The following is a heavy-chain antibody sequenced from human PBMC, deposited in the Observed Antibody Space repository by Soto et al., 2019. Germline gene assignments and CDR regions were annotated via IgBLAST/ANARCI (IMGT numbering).Heavy chain of an antibody. Sequence: SETLSLTCAVSGGSISSSNWWSWVRQSPGKGLEWIGEIYHSGSTNYNPSLKRRVTISVDKSKNQFSLKLSSVTAADTAVYYCARINNSAWQPIDYWGQGMLVTVSS. CDR1: GGSISSSNW. CDR2: IYHSGST. J-gene: IGHJ4*02. V-gene: IGHV4-4*02. D-gene: IGHD6-19*01. CDR3: ARINNSAWQPIDY.